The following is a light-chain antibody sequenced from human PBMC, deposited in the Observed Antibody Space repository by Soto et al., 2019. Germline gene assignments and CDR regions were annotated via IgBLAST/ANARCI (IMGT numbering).Light chain of an antibody. CDR1: SSNIGSNT. CDR2: SNN. J-gene: IGLJ2*01. Sequence: QSVLTQPPSASGTPGQRVTISCSGSSSNIGSNTVNWYQQLPGTAPKLLIYSNNQRPSGVPDRFSGSKSGTSASLAISGLQSEDEADYYCAAWDDSLNGVFGGGTQLTVL. CDR3: AAWDDSLNGV. V-gene: IGLV1-44*01.